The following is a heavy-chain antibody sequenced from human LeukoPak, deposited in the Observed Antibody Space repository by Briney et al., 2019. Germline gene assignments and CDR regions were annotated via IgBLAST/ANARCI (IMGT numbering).Heavy chain of an antibody. Sequence: ESLKISCKGSGYSFTSYWISWVRQMPGKGLEWMGIMYPGNSDTRYSPSFQGQVTISADKSISTAYLQWSSLKASDTAMYYCARLENWNDAIDYWGQGTLVTVSS. V-gene: IGHV5-51*01. CDR2: MYPGNSDT. J-gene: IGHJ4*02. CDR3: ARLENWNDAIDY. D-gene: IGHD1-1*01. CDR1: GYSFTSYW.